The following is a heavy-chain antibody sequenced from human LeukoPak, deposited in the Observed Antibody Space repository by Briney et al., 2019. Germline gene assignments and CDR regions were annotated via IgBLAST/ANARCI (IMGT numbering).Heavy chain of an antibody. CDR1: GGSISSSSYY. CDR3: ARVMYYDFWSGYGGDY. J-gene: IGHJ4*02. V-gene: IGHV4-39*07. D-gene: IGHD3-3*01. CDR2: IYYSGST. Sequence: SETLSLTCTVSGGSISSSSYYWGWIRQPPGKGLEWIGSIYYSGSTYYNPSLKSRVTISVDTSKNQFSLKLSSVTAADTAVYYCARVMYYDFWSGYGGDYWGQGTLDTVSS.